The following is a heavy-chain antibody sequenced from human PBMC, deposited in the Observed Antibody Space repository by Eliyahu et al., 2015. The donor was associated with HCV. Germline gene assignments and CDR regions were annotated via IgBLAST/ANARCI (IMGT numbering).Heavy chain of an antibody. CDR2: IIPIFGTA. J-gene: IGHJ4*02. CDR1: GTFSSYA. V-gene: IGHV1-69*01. D-gene: IGHD2-15*01. CDR3: ARGGYCRCGWWLYFYY. Sequence: GTFSSYAISWVRQAPGQGLEWMGGIIPIFGTANYAQKFQGRVTITADESTSTAYMELSSLRSEDTAVYYCARGGYCRCGWWLYFYYWGQGTLVTVSS.